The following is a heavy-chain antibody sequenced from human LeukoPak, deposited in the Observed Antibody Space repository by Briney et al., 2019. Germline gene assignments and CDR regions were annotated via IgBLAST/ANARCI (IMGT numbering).Heavy chain of an antibody. J-gene: IGHJ6*03. CDR1: GDSMSDYF. CDR2: AADSGST. CDR3: ARRMGYYYYYMDV. V-gene: IGHV4-59*01. Sequence: PSETLSLTCTVSGDSMSDYFRTWIRQPPGKGLEWIGYAADSGSTNYNPSLKSRVTISVDTSKNQFSLKLSSVTAADTAVYYCARRMGYYYYYMDVWGKGTTVTVSS. D-gene: IGHD2-8*01.